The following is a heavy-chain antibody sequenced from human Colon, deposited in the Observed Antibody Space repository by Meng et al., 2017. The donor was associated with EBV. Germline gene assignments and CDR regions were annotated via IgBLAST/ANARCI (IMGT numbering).Heavy chain of an antibody. CDR1: GGSFSGYV. D-gene: IGHD3-9*01. CDR3: ARVPTTGYKDH. J-gene: IGHJ4*02. Sequence: QVLLPELGAGLLKASETLSLTCTVNGGSFSGYVWSWVRQPPGKGMEWIGEVSHPGSANYNPSLKSRVTISVDASEKQFSLRLTSVTAADSAVYYCARVPTTGYKDHWGQGTLVTVSS. V-gene: IGHV4-34*01. CDR2: VSHPGSA.